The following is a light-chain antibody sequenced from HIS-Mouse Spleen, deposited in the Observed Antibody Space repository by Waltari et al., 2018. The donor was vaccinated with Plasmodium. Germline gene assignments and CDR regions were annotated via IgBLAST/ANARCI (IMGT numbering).Light chain of an antibody. V-gene: IGLV3-10*01. CDR2: EDS. J-gene: IGLJ3*02. CDR1: ALPKKY. Sequence: SYELTQPPSVSLSPVQTARITCSGDALPKKYAYWYLQKSGQAPVLIIYEDSKRPSGIPERFSGSSSGTMATLTISGAQVEDEADYYCYSTDSSGNHRVFGGGTKLTVL. CDR3: YSTDSSGNHRV.